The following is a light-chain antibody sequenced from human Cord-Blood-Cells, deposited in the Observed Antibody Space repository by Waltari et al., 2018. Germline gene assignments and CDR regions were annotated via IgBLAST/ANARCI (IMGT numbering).Light chain of an antibody. CDR1: SSDVGGYNY. CDR2: DVS. J-gene: IGLJ3*02. Sequence: QSALTQPASVSGSPGQSITISCTGTSSDVGGYNYVSWYQQHPGKAPKLMIYDVSKRPSWVSNRFSGSKPGNTASLTISGLQAEDEADYYCSSYTSSSTWVFGGGTKLTVL. CDR3: SSYTSSSTWV. V-gene: IGLV2-14*01.